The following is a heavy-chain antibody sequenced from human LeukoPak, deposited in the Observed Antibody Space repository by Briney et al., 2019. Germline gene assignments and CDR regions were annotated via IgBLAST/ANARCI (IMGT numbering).Heavy chain of an antibody. V-gene: IGHV3-20*04. CDR3: ARYLDTVTDYYYYMDV. Sequence: GGSLRLSCAASGFTFDDYAMSWVRQAPGKGLEWVSGINWNGGSTGYADPVKGRFTISRDNAKNSLYLQMNSLRAEDTALYYCARYLDTVTDYYYYMDVWGKGTTVTVSS. CDR2: INWNGGST. CDR1: GFTFDDYA. J-gene: IGHJ6*03. D-gene: IGHD4-11*01.